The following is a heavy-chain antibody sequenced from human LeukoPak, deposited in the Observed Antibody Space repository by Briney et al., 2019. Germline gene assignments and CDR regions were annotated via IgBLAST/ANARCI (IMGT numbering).Heavy chain of an antibody. D-gene: IGHD6-13*01. CDR1: GFTFSNAW. J-gene: IGHJ6*03. CDR3: TKTDSSSWLNYYYYYMDV. CDR2: IKSKTDGGTS. Sequence: PGGSLRLSCAASGFTFSNAWMSWVRQAPGKGLEWVGRIKSKTDGGTSDYAAPVKGRFTISRDDSKNTLYLQMNSLKTEDTAVYYCTKTDSSSWLNYYYYYMDVWGKGTTVTVSS. V-gene: IGHV3-15*01.